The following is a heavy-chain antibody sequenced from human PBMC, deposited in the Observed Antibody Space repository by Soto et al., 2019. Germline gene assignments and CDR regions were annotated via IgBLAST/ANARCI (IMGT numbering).Heavy chain of an antibody. J-gene: IGHJ4*02. V-gene: IGHV1-69*12. CDR2: IIPIFGAA. CDR3: ATSADNSGWYYFHY. Sequence: QVQLVQSGAEVKKPGSSVKVSCKASGGTFRSYAISWVRQAPGQGLAWMGGIIPIFGAANYAQHFQGRVTITADESKSTVYRELSSLRSDDTAVYYCATSADNSGWYYFHYWGQGTLVTVSS. D-gene: IGHD6-19*01. CDR1: GGTFRSYA.